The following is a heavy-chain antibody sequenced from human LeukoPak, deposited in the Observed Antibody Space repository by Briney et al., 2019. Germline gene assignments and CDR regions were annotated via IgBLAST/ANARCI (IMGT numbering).Heavy chain of an antibody. CDR1: GYTFTSYD. D-gene: IGHD4-17*01. Sequence: ASVKVSCKASGYTFTSYDINWVRQAPGQGLEWMGWISAYNGNTNYAQRLQGRVTMTTDTSTSTAYMELRSLRSDDTAVYYCARATTVTTLIDYWGQGTLVTVSS. V-gene: IGHV1-18*01. CDR2: ISAYNGNT. CDR3: ARATTVTTLIDY. J-gene: IGHJ4*02.